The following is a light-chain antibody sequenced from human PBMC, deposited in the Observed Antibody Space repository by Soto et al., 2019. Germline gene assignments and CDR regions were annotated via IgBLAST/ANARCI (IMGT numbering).Light chain of an antibody. CDR1: QSISSY. CDR2: AAS. CDR3: QQSYNTPLT. Sequence: DIQMTQSPSSLSASVGDRVTITCRASQSISSYLNWYQQKPGKAPNLLIYAASSLQSGVPSRFSGSGSGTDFTLTISSLQPEDFATYYCQQSYNTPLTFGGGTKVDIK. V-gene: IGKV1-39*01. J-gene: IGKJ4*01.